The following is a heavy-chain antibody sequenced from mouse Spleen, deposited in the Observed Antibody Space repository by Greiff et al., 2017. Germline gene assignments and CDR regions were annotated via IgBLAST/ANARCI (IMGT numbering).Heavy chain of an antibody. Sequence: EVKLMESGGGLVQPGGSMKLSCAASGFTFSDAWMDWVRQSPEKGLEWVAEIRNKANNHATYYAESVKGRFTISRDDSKSSVYLQMNSLRAEDTGIYYCTRHGSYYYGSPHYAMDYWGQGTSVTVSS. D-gene: IGHD1-1*01. CDR1: GFTFSDAW. V-gene: IGHV6-6*01. CDR3: TRHGSYYYGSPHYAMDY. CDR2: IRNKANNHAT. J-gene: IGHJ4*01.